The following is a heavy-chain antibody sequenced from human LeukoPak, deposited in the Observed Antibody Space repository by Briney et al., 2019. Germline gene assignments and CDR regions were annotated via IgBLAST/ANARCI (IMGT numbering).Heavy chain of an antibody. J-gene: IGHJ6*03. V-gene: IGHV4-34*01. CDR1: GGSFSGYY. CDR2: INHSGST. D-gene: IGHD2-2*01. Sequence: SETLSLTCAVHGGSFSGYYWSWIRQPPGNGLEWIGEINHSGSTNDNPSLKSRVTISVDTSKNQFSLKLSSVTAADTAVYYCARGRHCSSNSCYYPGDYYYYYYMDVWGKGTTVTVSS. CDR3: ARGRHCSSNSCYYPGDYYYYYYMDV.